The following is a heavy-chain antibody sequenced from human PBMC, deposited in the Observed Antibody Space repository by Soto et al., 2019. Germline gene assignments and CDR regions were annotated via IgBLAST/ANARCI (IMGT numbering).Heavy chain of an antibody. V-gene: IGHV5-10-1*01. CDR2: IDPSDSYT. CDR1: GYSFTSYW. CDR3: ARLGIAVAEKPRYYYGMDV. D-gene: IGHD6-19*01. Sequence: GESLKISCKGSGYSFTSYWISWVRQMPGKGLEWMGRIDPSDSYTNYSPSFQGHVTISADKSISTAYLQWSSLKASDTAMYYCARLGIAVAEKPRYYYGMDVWGQGTRVTVSS. J-gene: IGHJ6*02.